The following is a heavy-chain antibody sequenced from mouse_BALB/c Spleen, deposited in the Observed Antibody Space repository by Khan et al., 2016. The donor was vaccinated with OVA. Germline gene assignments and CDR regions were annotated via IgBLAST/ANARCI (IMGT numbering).Heavy chain of an antibody. CDR3: ARAYYRYDGYYAMDY. J-gene: IGHJ4*01. V-gene: IGHV2-6-4*01. Sequence: QVQLKESGPGLVAPSQSLSITCTVSGFSLSRYNIHWVRQPPGKGLEWLGMIWGGGGTDYNSTLTIRLSISKDNSKSQVFLKMNSLQTDDTAIYFCARAYYRYDGYYAMDYWGQGTSVTVSS. CDR2: IWGGGGT. CDR1: GFSLSRYN. D-gene: IGHD2-14*01.